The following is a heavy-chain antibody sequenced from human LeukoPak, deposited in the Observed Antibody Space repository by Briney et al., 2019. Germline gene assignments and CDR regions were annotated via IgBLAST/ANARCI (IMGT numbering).Heavy chain of an antibody. J-gene: IGHJ4*02. D-gene: IGHD7-27*01. CDR1: GGSFSGYY. V-gene: IGHV4-34*01. CDR2: INHSGST. Sequence: PSETLSLTCAVYGGSFSGYYWSWIRQPPGKGLEWIGEINHSGSTNYNPSLKSRVTISLEMSKRQFSLNLTSVTAADTAVYYCASNTGTVFDYWGQGALVTVSS. CDR3: ASNTGTVFDY.